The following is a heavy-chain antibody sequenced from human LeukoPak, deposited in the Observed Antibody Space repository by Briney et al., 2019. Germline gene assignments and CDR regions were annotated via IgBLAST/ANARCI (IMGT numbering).Heavy chain of an antibody. J-gene: IGHJ4*02. Sequence: PSESLSLTCTVSGGSISSDYWGWIRQPPGKGLEWIGYIYYSGSTNYNPSLKSRVTISVDTSKKQFSLKLSSVTAAYTAVYYCARSRAVVPALNDYWGQGTLVTVPS. D-gene: IGHD2-2*01. CDR1: GGSISSDY. CDR3: ARSRAVVPALNDY. V-gene: IGHV4-59*01. CDR2: IYYSGST.